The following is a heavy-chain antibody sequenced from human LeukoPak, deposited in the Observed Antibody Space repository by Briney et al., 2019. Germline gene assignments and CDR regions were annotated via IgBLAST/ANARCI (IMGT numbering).Heavy chain of an antibody. CDR1: GGSFSSYY. CDR2: INHSGST. CDR3: ASSVMISVSY. V-gene: IGHV4-34*01. J-gene: IGHJ4*02. Sequence: SETLSLTCAVYGGSFSSYYWCWIRQPPGKGLEWIGEINHSGSTNYNPSLKSRVTISVDTSKNQFSLKLSSVTAADTAVYYCASSVMISVSYWGQGTLVTVSS. D-gene: IGHD2-21*01.